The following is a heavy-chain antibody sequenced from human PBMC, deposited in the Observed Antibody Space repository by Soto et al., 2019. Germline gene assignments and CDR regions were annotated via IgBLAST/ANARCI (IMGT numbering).Heavy chain of an antibody. CDR1: GGSISSGAYS. Sequence: SETLSLTCAVSGGSISSGAYSWSWIRQAPGKGLEWIGYIHHSGNTKYNPSLKSRVTISVDTSKNQFSLKLSSVTAADTAVYYCARVSGIYYYGMDVWGQGTTVTVSS. J-gene: IGHJ6*02. D-gene: IGHD3-10*01. CDR3: ARVSGIYYYGMDV. CDR2: IHHSGNT. V-gene: IGHV4-30-2*01.